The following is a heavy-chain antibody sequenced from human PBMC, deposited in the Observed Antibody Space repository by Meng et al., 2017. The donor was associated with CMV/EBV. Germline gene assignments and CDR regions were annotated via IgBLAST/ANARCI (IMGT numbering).Heavy chain of an antibody. CDR3: ARDVWSIFGVVIKEVGMDV. CDR1: GGSISSSSYY. CDR2: IYYSGST. Sequence: SETLSLTCTVSGGSISSSSYYWGWIRQPPGKGLEWIGSIYYSGSTYYNPFLKSRVTISVDTSKNQFSLKLSSVTAADTAVYYCARDVWSIFGVVIKEVGMDVWGQGTTVTVS. J-gene: IGHJ6*02. D-gene: IGHD3-3*01. V-gene: IGHV4-39*07.